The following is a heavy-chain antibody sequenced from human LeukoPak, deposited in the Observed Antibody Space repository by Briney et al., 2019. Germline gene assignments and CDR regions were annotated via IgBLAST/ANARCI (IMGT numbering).Heavy chain of an antibody. J-gene: IGHJ4*02. Sequence: ASVKVSCKASGYSFNDKYLHWVRQAPGPGLEWMGSINPNSGGTNYAQKFQGRVTMTTDTSMSTAYMELSRLTSDDTAVYYCARDVPLVGATIIWGQGTLVTVSS. D-gene: IGHD1-26*01. CDR1: GYSFNDKY. CDR3: ARDVPLVGATII. V-gene: IGHV1-2*02. CDR2: INPNSGGT.